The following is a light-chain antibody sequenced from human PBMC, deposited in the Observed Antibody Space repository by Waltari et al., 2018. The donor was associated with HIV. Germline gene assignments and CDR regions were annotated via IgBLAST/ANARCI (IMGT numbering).Light chain of an antibody. J-gene: IGKJ1*01. V-gene: IGKV1-5*03. CDR2: KAS. CDR1: QNISKW. CDR3: QQYDSYST. Sequence: DIQMTQSPSTVSASIGDRVTITCRASQNISKWLAWYQQKPGKAPKLLIYKASSLRSGVPSRFSGSGFGTDFTLAITSLQPDDFAVYYCQQYDSYSTFGHGTTVEI.